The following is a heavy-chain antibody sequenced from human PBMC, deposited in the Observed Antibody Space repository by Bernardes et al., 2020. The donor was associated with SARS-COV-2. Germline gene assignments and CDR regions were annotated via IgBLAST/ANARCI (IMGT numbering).Heavy chain of an antibody. CDR3: AREDAVAGTDYYYGMDV. J-gene: IGHJ6*02. CDR2: INPNSGGT. Sequence: ASVKVSCKASGYTFTGYYMHWVRQPPGQGLEWMGWINPNSGGTNYAQKFQGRVTMTRDTSISTAYMELSRLRSDDTAVYYCAREDAVAGTDYYYGMDVWGQGTTVTVSS. CDR1: GYTFTGYY. D-gene: IGHD6-19*01. V-gene: IGHV1-2*02.